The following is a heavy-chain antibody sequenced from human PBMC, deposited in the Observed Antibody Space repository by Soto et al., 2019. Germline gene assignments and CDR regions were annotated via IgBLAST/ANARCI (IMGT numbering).Heavy chain of an antibody. CDR3: ARSQGSSTSLEIYYSYDYGMDV. Sequence: QVQLVQSGAEVKKPGSSVKVSCKASGGTFSSYAISWVRQAPGQGLEWMGGIIPISDTTNYAQKFQGRVTMNADESTSTAYMELSSLRSADTAVYYCARSQGSSTSLEIYYSYDYGMDVWGQGTTVTVSS. D-gene: IGHD2-2*01. CDR1: GGTFSSYA. CDR2: IIPISDTT. V-gene: IGHV1-69*01. J-gene: IGHJ6*02.